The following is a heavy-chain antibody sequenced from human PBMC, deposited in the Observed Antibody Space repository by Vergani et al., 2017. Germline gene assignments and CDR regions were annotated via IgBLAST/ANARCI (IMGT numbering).Heavy chain of an antibody. D-gene: IGHD3-10*01. J-gene: IGHJ4*02. CDR3: AGGLWFGEPAMS. CDR1: GFTFSSYW. CDR2: IKQDGSEK. Sequence: EVQLVESGGGLVQPGGSLRLSCAASGFTFSSYWMSWVRQAPGKGLEWVANIKQDGSEKYYVDFVKGRFTISRDNAKNSLYLQMNSLRAEDTAVYYGAGGLWFGEPAMSGGQGTLVTVSS. V-gene: IGHV3-7*01.